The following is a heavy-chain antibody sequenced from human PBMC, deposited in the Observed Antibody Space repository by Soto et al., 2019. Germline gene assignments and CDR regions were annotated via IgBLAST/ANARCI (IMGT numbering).Heavy chain of an antibody. Sequence: SETLSLTWSVSGGSISGYDWSWIRKHTGKGLEWIGYIYYSGSTNYNPSLKSRVTISVDTSKNQFSLKLSSVTAADTAVYYCARALILTGYYIHDAFDIWGQGTMVTVSS. D-gene: IGHD3-9*01. V-gene: IGHV4-59*01. J-gene: IGHJ3*02. CDR3: ARALILTGYYIHDAFDI. CDR1: GGSISGYD. CDR2: IYYSGST.